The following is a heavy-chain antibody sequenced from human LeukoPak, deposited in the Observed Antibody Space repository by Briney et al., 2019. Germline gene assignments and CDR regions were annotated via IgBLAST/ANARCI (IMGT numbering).Heavy chain of an antibody. D-gene: IGHD2-2*01. Sequence: PSETLSLTCTVSDDSITIYYWSWIRQPPGKGLEGIGYIDPTGSTNYNPSLNSRVTISRDTSKNHFSLELSSATAADTAVYYCAALSGCGRSTSCYHLNLYYYYMDVWGKGTTVTVSS. CDR2: IDPTGST. CDR3: AALSGCGRSTSCYHLNLYYYYMDV. CDR1: DDSITIYY. V-gene: IGHV4-59*01. J-gene: IGHJ6*03.